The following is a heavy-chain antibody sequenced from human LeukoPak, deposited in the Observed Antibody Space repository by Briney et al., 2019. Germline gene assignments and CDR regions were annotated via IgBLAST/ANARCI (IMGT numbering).Heavy chain of an antibody. J-gene: IGHJ4*02. CDR1: GFTFNSYG. Sequence: GGSLRLSCAASGFTFNSYGMHWVRQAPGKGLEWVAYIGHDGSNKYYADSVKGRFTISRDSSKNTLYLQMISLRAEDTAVYYCAKDAQRGFDYSNSLEYWGQGSLVTVSS. D-gene: IGHD4-11*01. CDR2: IGHDGSNK. V-gene: IGHV3-30*02. CDR3: AKDAQRGFDYSNSLEY.